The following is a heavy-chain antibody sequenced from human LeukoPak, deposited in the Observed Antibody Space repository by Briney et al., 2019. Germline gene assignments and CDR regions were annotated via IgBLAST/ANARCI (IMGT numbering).Heavy chain of an antibody. CDR1: GLTLSSYS. J-gene: IGHJ4*02. V-gene: IGHV3-21*04. Sequence: GGSLRLSCAASGLTLSSYSMNWVRQAPGKGLEWVSSISSSSSYIYYADSVKGRFTISRDNAKNSLYLQMNSLRAEDTAVYYCARVPPPYDSSGYPDYWGQGTLVTVSS. D-gene: IGHD3-22*01. CDR3: ARVPPPYDSSGYPDY. CDR2: ISSSSSYI.